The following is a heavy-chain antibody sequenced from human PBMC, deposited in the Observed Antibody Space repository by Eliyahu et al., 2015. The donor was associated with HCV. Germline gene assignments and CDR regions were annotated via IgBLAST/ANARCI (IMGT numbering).Heavy chain of an antibody. J-gene: IGHJ4*02. CDR3: ARAVAFNHKWELLGVYDY. D-gene: IGHD1-26*01. Sequence: QVQLVQSGAEVKKPGASVKVSCKASGYTFTSYDINWVRQATGQGLEWMGWMNPNSGNTGYAQKFQGRVXMTRNTSISTAYMELSSLRSEDTAVYYCARAVAFNHKWELLGVYDYWGQGTLVTVSS. CDR2: MNPNSGNT. V-gene: IGHV1-8*01. CDR1: GYTFTSYD.